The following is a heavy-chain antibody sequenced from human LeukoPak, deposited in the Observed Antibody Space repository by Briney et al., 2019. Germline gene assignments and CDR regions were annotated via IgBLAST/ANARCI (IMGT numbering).Heavy chain of an antibody. D-gene: IGHD3-22*01. CDR1: GFTFISYG. CDR3: ARYYDSSGYYYFDY. V-gene: IGHV3-48*01. J-gene: IGHJ4*02. CDR2: ISSSSSTI. Sequence: GGSLRLSCAASGFTFISYGMNWVRQAPGKGLEWVSYISSSSSTIYYADSVKGRFTISRDNAKNSLYLQMNSLRAEDTAVYYCARYYDSSGYYYFDYWGQGTLVTVSS.